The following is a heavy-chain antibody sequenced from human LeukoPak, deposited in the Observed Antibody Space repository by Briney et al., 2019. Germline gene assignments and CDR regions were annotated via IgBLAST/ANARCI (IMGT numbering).Heavy chain of an antibody. D-gene: IGHD3-22*01. CDR1: GYTFSSYY. V-gene: IGHV1-46*01. Sequence: GASVKVSCKASGYTFSSYYMHWVRQAPGQGLEWMGIISPSGGTTSYAQKFQGRLTMTRDTSTSTVFMELSSLRSEDTAVYYCARGPPGRVYDSSKRGLFDPWGQGTLVTVSS. CDR3: ARGPPGRVYDSSKRGLFDP. CDR2: ISPSGGTT. J-gene: IGHJ5*02.